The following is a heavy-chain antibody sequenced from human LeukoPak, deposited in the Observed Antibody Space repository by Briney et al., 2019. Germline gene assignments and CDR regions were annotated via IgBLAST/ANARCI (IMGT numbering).Heavy chain of an antibody. CDR1: GGSFSGYY. D-gene: IGHD2-15*01. Sequence: PSETLSLTCAVYGGSFSGYYWSWIRQPPGKGLEWIGEINHSGSTNYNPSLKSRVTISVDTSKNQFSLKLSSVTAADTAVYYCARSLEVVVSRWFDPWGQGTLVTVSS. CDR2: INHSGST. V-gene: IGHV4-34*01. J-gene: IGHJ5*02. CDR3: ARSLEVVVSRWFDP.